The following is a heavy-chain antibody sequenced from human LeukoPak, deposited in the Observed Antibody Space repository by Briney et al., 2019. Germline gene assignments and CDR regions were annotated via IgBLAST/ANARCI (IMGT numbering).Heavy chain of an antibody. CDR2: IYYSGST. CDR3: ARDRSLVTGTYYYYYGMDV. V-gene: IGHV4-59*01. CDR1: GVSISSYY. D-gene: IGHD1-20*01. Sequence: PSETLSLTCTVSGVSISSYYWSWIRRPPGKGLEWIGYIYYSGSTNYNPSLKSRVTISVDTSKNQFSLKLSSVTAADTAVYYCARDRSLVTGTYYYYYGMDVWGQGTTVTVSS. J-gene: IGHJ6*02.